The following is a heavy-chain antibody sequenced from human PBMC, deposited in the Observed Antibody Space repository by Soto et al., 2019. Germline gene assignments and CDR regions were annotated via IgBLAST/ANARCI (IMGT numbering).Heavy chain of an antibody. J-gene: IGHJ3*02. CDR2: IYYSGST. CDR1: GGSISSYY. V-gene: IGHV4-59*01. CDR3: ARDRRGGDALGI. Sequence: SETLSLTCTVSGGSISSYYWSWIRQPPGKGLEWIGYIYYSGSTNYNPSLKSRVTISVDTSKNQFSLKLSSVTAADTAVYYCARDRRGGDALGIWGKASMVTVAS.